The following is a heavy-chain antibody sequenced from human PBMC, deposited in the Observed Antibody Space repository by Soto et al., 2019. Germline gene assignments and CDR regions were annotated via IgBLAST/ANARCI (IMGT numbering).Heavy chain of an antibody. D-gene: IGHD2-21*01. CDR1: GYTFTGYF. CDR2: INPNNGGT. J-gene: IGHJ6*02. Sequence: ASVKVSSNTSGYTFTGYFMHWVRQAPGQGLEWMGWINPNNGGTNFAQKFQGWVTMTSDTSTSTVYMELSRVTSDDTAVYFCARAFAGRSYYNYGMDVWGQGTTVTVSS. V-gene: IGHV1-2*04. CDR3: ARAFAGRSYYNYGMDV.